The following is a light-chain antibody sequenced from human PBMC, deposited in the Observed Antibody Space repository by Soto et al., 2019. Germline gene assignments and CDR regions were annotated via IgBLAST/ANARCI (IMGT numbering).Light chain of an antibody. CDR1: QAISNY. CDR3: QQYANTTVT. V-gene: IGKV1-33*01. Sequence: DIQMTQSPSSLSASVGDRVTITCQARQAISNYLNWYHQKPGKATKLLIYDASNLETGVKSRFSGSVSGTDFTFTISSLQPEDIATYYCQQYANTTVTFGQWTRLEMK. J-gene: IGKJ5*01. CDR2: DAS.